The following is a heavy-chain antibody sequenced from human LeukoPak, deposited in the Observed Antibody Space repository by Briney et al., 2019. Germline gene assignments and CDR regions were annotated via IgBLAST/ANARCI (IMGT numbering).Heavy chain of an antibody. V-gene: IGHV1-69*05. CDR2: IIPIFGTA. CDR3: ARDRYYDSSGYHISEYYFDY. Sequence: SVKVSCKASGGTFSSYAISWVRQAPGQGLEWMGGIIPIFGTANYARKFQGRVTITTDESTSTAYMELSSLRSEDTAVYYCARDRYYDSSGYHISEYYFDYWGQGTLVTVSS. J-gene: IGHJ4*02. CDR1: GGTFSSYA. D-gene: IGHD3-22*01.